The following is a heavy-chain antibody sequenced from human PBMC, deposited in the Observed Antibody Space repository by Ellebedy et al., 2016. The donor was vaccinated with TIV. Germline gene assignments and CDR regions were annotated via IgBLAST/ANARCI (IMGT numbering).Heavy chain of an antibody. J-gene: IGHJ4*02. D-gene: IGHD3-10*01. Sequence: GESLKISXAASGFTLSSYWMSWVRQAPGKGLEWVANIKQDGSEKYYVDSVKGRFTISRDNAKNSLYLQMNSLRAEDTAVYYCAGRGYWGQGTLVTVSS. CDR3: AGRGY. CDR1: GFTLSSYW. CDR2: IKQDGSEK. V-gene: IGHV3-7*01.